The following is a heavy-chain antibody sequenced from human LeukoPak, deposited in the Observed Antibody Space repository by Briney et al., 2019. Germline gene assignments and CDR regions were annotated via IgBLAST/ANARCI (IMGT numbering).Heavy chain of an antibody. Sequence: SETLSLTCTVSGGSISSYYWSWIRQPPGKGLEGIGYIYYSGSTNYNPSHKSRVTISVDTSKNQFSLKLSSVTAADTAVYYCARGVYDLLTGFVPVDYWGQGTLVTVSS. CDR2: IYYSGST. D-gene: IGHD3-9*01. CDR3: ARGVYDLLTGFVPVDY. V-gene: IGHV4-59*01. J-gene: IGHJ4*02. CDR1: GGSISSYY.